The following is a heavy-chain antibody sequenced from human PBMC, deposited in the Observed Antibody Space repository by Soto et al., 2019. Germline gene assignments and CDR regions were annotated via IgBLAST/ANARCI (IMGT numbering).Heavy chain of an antibody. CDR2: IYNSGST. V-gene: IGHV4-61*08. CDR1: GGSISSGGYY. D-gene: IGHD3-9*01. J-gene: IGHJ6*02. Sequence: SETLSLTCAVSGGSISSGGYYWSWIRQPPGKGLEWIGYIYNSGSTNYNTSLKSRVNISEDTSKNQFSLKLSSVTAADTAVYYCARLLLYFDWTNPTEGNYYYGMDVWGQGTTVTVSS. CDR3: ARLLLYFDWTNPTEGNYYYGMDV.